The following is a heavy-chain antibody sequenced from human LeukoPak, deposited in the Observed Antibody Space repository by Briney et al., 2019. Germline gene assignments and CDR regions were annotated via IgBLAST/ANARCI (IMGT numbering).Heavy chain of an antibody. CDR2: IIPLFGTA. D-gene: IGHD6-19*01. Sequence: GASVKVSCKASGYTFTGYYMHWVRQAPGQGLEWMGGIIPLFGTANYAQKFQGRVTITADEATSTAYMELSSLRSDDTAVYYCARRGSSSGWYRSFDYWGQGTLVSVSS. CDR3: ARRGSSSGWYRSFDY. CDR1: GYTFTGYY. J-gene: IGHJ4*02. V-gene: IGHV1-69*13.